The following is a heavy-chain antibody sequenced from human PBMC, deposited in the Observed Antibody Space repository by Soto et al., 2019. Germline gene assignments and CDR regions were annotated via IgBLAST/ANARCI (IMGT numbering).Heavy chain of an antibody. V-gene: IGHV3-30-3*01. D-gene: IGHD3-9*01. CDR3: ARGAFNYDILTGSN. CDR1: GFTFSSYA. Sequence: GGSLRLSCAASGFTFSSYAMHWVRQAPGKGLEWVAVISYDGSNKYYADSVKGRFTISRDNSKNTLYLQMNSLRAEDTAVYYFARGAFNYDILTGSNWGQGTLVTVSS. J-gene: IGHJ4*02. CDR2: ISYDGSNK.